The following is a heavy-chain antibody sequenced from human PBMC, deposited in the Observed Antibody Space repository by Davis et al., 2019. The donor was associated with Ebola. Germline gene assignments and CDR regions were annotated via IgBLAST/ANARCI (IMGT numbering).Heavy chain of an antibody. V-gene: IGHV1-18*04. D-gene: IGHD1-26*01. CDR1: GYTFINYG. CDR3: ARGEGAPDY. J-gene: IGHJ4*02. Sequence: ASVKVSCKASGYTFINYGVTWVRQAPGEGLEWLGWIRTYDGNTNYAQKLQDRVTMATDTSTTTVFMELRNLRSDDTAVYWCARGEGAPDYWGQGTLVTVSS. CDR2: IRTYDGNT.